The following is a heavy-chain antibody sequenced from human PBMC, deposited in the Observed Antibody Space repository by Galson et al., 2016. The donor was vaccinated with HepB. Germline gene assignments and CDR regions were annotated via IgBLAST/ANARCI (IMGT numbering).Heavy chain of an antibody. J-gene: IGHJ4*02. V-gene: IGHV3-53*01. CDR3: ARDSADVGFFDY. D-gene: IGHD3-10*01. CDR1: GFAVSSNY. Sequence: SLRLSCAVSGFAVSSNYMNWVRQAPGKGLEWVSLIYTAGNTYYADSVKGRFTISRDSSKNTLYLQMNSLRPEDTAVYYCARDSADVGFFDYWGQGTLVTVSS. CDR2: IYTAGNT.